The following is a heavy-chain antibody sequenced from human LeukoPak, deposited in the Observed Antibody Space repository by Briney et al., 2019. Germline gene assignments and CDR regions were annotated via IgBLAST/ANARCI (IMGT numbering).Heavy chain of an antibody. CDR2: ISYDGSNK. CDR3: AREYYYDSSGYSLFDP. J-gene: IGHJ5*02. D-gene: IGHD3-22*01. V-gene: IGHV3-30*04. Sequence: GGSLRLSCAASGFTFSSYAMHWVRQAPGKGLEWVAVISYDGSNKYYADSVKGRFTTSRDNSKNTLYLQMNSLRAEDTAVYYCAREYYYDSSGYSLFDPWGQGTLVTVSS. CDR1: GFTFSSYA.